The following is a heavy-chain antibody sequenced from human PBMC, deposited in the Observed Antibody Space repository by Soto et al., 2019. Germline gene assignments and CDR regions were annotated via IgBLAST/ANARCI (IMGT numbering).Heavy chain of an antibody. J-gene: IGHJ6*02. CDR2: IYPGDSDT. D-gene: IGHD6-19*01. V-gene: IGHV5-51*01. Sequence: GESLKISCKGSGYSFTSYWIGWVRQMPGKGLEWMGIIYPGDSDTRYSPSFQGQVTISADKSISTAYLQWSSLKASDTAMYYCARLEIAVAGTGHYYYYYGMDVWGQGTTVTVSS. CDR3: ARLEIAVAGTGHYYYYYGMDV. CDR1: GYSFTSYW.